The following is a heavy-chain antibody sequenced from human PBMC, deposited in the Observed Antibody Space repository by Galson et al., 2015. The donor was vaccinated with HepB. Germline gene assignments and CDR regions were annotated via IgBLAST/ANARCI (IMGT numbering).Heavy chain of an antibody. V-gene: IGHV3-48*01. D-gene: IGHD3-10*01. J-gene: IGHJ4*02. CDR2: ISSSGGTI. CDR3: ARWMVRGIIKGCFDY. CDR1: GFTFSSYA. Sequence: SLRLSCAASGFTFSSYAMSWVRQAPGKGLEWVSYISSSGGTIYYADSVKGRFTISRDNAKNSLYLQMNSLRAEDTAVYYCARWMVRGIIKGCFDYWGQGTLVTVSS.